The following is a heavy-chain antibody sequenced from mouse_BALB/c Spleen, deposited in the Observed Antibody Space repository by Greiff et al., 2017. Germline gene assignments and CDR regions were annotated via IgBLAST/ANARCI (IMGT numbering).Heavy chain of an antibody. CDR1: GYTFTSYW. CDR2: INPSTGYT. CDR3: ARKPIYYGYDGYAMDY. D-gene: IGHD2-2*01. V-gene: IGHV1-7*01. Sequence: VKLQQSGAELAKPGASVKMSCKASGYTFTSYWMHWVKQRPGQGLEWIGYINPSTGYTEYNQKFKDKATLTADKSSSTAYMQLSSLTSEDSAVYYCARKPIYYGYDGYAMDYWGQGTSVTVSS. J-gene: IGHJ4*01.